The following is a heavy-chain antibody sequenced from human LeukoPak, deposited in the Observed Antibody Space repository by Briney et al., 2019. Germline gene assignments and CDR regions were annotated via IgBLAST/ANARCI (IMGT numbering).Heavy chain of an antibody. V-gene: IGHV4-59*01. CDR3: ASQSSSWYGAAYYYYMDV. Sequence: PSETLSLTCTVSGGSISSYYWSWIRQPPGKGLEWIGYIYYSGSTNYNPSLKSRVTISVDTPKNQFSLKLSSVSAADTAVYYCASQSSSWYGAAYYYYMDVWGKGTTVTVSS. CDR2: IYYSGST. D-gene: IGHD6-13*01. CDR1: GGSISSYY. J-gene: IGHJ6*03.